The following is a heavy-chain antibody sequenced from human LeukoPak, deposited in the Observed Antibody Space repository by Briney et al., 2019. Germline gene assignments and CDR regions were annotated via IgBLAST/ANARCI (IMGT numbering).Heavy chain of an antibody. CDR2: IYYSGST. J-gene: IGHJ4*02. Sequence: SETLSLTCTVSGGSISSGDYYWSWIRQPPGKGLEWIGYIYYSGSTYYNPSLKSRVTISVDTSKNQFSLKLSSVTAADTAVCYCARSPYYYDSSGYLDYWGQGTLVTVSS. CDR1: GGSISSGDYY. D-gene: IGHD3-22*01. V-gene: IGHV4-30-4*01. CDR3: ARSPYYYDSSGYLDY.